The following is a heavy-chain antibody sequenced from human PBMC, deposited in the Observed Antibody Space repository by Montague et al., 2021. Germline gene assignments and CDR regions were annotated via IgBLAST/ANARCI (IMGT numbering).Heavy chain of an antibody. CDR3: AKASKKLRNSYYTMDV. CDR1: GFSFTSYA. Sequence: SLRLSCAASGFSFTSYAVNWVRQAPGEGLEWVSSITDIGPGTYYADSVKGRFTISRDNSKNTLYLQMNSLRVDDTAVYYCAKASKKLRNSYYTMDVWGQGTTVTVSS. CDR2: ITDIGPGT. V-gene: IGHV3-23*01. J-gene: IGHJ6*02.